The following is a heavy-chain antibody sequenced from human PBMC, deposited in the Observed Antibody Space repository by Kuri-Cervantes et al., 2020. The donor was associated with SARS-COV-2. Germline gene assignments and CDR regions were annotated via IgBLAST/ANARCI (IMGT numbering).Heavy chain of an antibody. CDR1: GGSISSYY. CDR2: IYYSGST. D-gene: IGHD4-11*01. Sequence: ESLKISCTVSGGSISSYYWSWIRQPPGKGLEWIGYIYYSGSTNYNPSLKSRVTISVDTSKNQFSLKLSSVTAADTAVYYCARQGAKTTVTYSYYFDYWGQGTLVTVSS. V-gene: IGHV4-59*08. CDR3: ARQGAKTTVTYSYYFDY. J-gene: IGHJ4*02.